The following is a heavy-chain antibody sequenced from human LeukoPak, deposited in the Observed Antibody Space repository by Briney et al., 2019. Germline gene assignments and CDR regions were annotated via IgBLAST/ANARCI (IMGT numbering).Heavy chain of an antibody. CDR2: IHHDGSNK. J-gene: IGHJ3*02. V-gene: IGHV3-30*02. Sequence: GGSLRLSCAASGFTFSSYGMHWVRQAPGKGLDWVAFIHHDGSNKYYADSVRGRFTISRDNSKNTLYLQMNSLRAEDTAVYFCASWKVVISNGGSDIWGQGTMVTVSS. D-gene: IGHD4-23*01. CDR1: GFTFSSYG. CDR3: ASWKVVISNGGSDI.